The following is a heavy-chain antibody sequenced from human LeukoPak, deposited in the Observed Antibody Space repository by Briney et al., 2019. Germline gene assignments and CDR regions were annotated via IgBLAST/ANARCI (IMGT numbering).Heavy chain of an antibody. CDR2: LSGSGSRT. CDR1: GINLRNYG. CDR3: AKRVVVIRVVLVGCHKEAYYLDP. Sequence: PGGSLRLSFSVSGINLRNYGVTWVRRAPGKGLEWVAGLSGSGSRTKDADRVQRRFTIHRDNPKHTRYHEMNSLRPEGMFVWLGAKRVVVIRVVLVGCHKEAYYLDPWGQGALVSISS. J-gene: IGHJ5*02. V-gene: IGHV3-23*01. D-gene: IGHD2/OR15-2a*01.